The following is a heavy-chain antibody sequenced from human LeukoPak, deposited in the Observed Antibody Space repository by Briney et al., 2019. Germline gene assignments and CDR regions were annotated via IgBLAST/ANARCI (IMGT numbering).Heavy chain of an antibody. V-gene: IGHV1-2*02. CDR1: GYSFTGYY. CDR3: ARGTSPYCSSTSCYPY. D-gene: IGHD2-2*01. J-gene: IGHJ4*02. Sequence: AASVKVSCKASGYSFTGYYMHWVRQAPGQGLEWMGWINPNSGGTNYAQKFQGRVTMTRDTSISTAYMELSRLRSDDTAVYYCARGTSPYCSSTSCYPYWGQGTLVTVSS. CDR2: INPNSGGT.